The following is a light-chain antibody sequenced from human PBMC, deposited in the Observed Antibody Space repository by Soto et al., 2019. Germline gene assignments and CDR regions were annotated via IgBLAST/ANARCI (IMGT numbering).Light chain of an antibody. J-gene: IGLJ3*02. Sequence: QSALTQPPSASGSPGQSVTISCTGTSSDLVRYVSWYQQPPGKAPKLIIYEVTQRPSGVPDRFSGSKSGNTASLTVSRLQTEDEADYYCSSNAGSNTLRVFGGGTKVTVL. CDR1: SSDLVRY. CDR2: EVT. CDR3: SSNAGSNTLRV. V-gene: IGLV2-8*01.